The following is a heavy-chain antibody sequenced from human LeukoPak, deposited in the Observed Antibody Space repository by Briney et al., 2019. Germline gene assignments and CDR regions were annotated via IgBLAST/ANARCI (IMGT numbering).Heavy chain of an antibody. J-gene: IGHJ4*02. V-gene: IGHV4-59*12. D-gene: IGHD5-12*01. CDR3: ARDGRERGSLFDY. Sequence: PSETLSLTCSVSGGSIGTYYWTWIRQPPGKGLEWIGYIYYTGSTNYNPSLKSRATMSVDTSKSQVSLKMTSVTVADTAVYYCARDGRERGSLFDYWGQGTLVTVSS. CDR1: GGSIGTYY. CDR2: IYYTGST.